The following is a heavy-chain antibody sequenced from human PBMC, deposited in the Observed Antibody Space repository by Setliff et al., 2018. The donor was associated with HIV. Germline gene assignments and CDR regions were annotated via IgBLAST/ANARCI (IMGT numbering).Heavy chain of an antibody. CDR1: GYTFTSYY. D-gene: IGHD3-10*01. J-gene: IGHJ4*02. Sequence: GASVKVSCKASGYTFTSYYMHWVRQAPGQGLEWMGIISPSSGDSTAYAQQFQGRVTMTRDTSTSTVYMELSSLRSEDTAVYYCARGGYHGFGSYGDYWGQGTLVTVSS. CDR2: ISPSSGDST. V-gene: IGHV1-46*01. CDR3: ARGGYHGFGSYGDY.